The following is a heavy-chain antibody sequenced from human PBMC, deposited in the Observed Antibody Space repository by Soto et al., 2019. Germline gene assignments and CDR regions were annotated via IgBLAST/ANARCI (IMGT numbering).Heavy chain of an antibody. CDR1: GYTFSSYA. CDR3: ARDTGDGTFDF. CDR2: INAGYGNT. Sequence: ASVKVSCKASGYTFSSYAMHWVRQAPGQRLEWMGWINAGYGNTKSSQKFQDRVTISRDTSASTAYMELTSLRSEDTAVYYCARDTGDGTFDFGGQGNLVTVSS. V-gene: IGHV1-3*01. J-gene: IGHJ4*02. D-gene: IGHD7-27*01.